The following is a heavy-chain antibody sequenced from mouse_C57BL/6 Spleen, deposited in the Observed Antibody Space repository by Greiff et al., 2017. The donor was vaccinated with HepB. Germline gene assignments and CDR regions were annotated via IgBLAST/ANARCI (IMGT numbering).Heavy chain of an antibody. CDR2: IYPGDGDT. J-gene: IGHJ4*01. V-gene: IGHV1-80*01. CDR3: ARWGSSYEGYAMDY. CDR1: GYAFSSYW. D-gene: IGHD1-1*01. Sequence: LVESGAELVKPGASVKISCKASGYAFSSYWMNWVKQRPGKGLEWIGQIYPGDGDTNYNGKFKGKATLTADKSSSTAYMQLSSLTSEDSAVYFCARWGSSYEGYAMDYWGQGTSVTVSS.